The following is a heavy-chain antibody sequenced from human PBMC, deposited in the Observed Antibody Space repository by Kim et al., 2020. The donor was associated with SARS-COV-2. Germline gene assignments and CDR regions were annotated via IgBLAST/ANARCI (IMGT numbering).Heavy chain of an antibody. D-gene: IGHD6-13*01. Sequence: RKSRVTISVETSKNQFSLKLSSVTAADTAVYYCARDTISSSWYKSTFDYWGQGTLVTVSS. J-gene: IGHJ4*02. V-gene: IGHV4-34*01. CDR3: ARDTISSSWYKSTFDY.